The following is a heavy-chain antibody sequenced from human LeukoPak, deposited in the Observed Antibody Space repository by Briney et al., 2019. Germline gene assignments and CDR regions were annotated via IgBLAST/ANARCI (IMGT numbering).Heavy chain of an antibody. J-gene: IGHJ4*02. V-gene: IGHV3-30*02. CDR1: GFTFSYYG. D-gene: IGHD6-13*01. CDR2: VRYDGNDK. CDR3: ARGGPAAGRFDY. Sequence: GGSLRLSCAASGFTFSYYGMYWVRQAPGKGLEWVAFVRYDGNDKYYADSVKGRFTISRDNSKNTLYLQMNSLRAEDTAVYYCARGGPAAGRFDYWGQGTLVTVSS.